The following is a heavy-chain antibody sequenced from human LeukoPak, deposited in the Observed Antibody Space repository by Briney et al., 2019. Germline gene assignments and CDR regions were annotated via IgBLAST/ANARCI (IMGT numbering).Heavy chain of an antibody. CDR2: IKPDGST. Sequence: GGSLRLSCAASGFTFSSHWMHWVRQAPGKGLVWVSRIKPDGSTYYADSVKGRFTVSRDNAKNTLYLQMNSLTAEDTAVYYCVRGALYQYYMDVWGKGTTVTVSS. CDR1: GFTFSSHW. D-gene: IGHD2-2*01. V-gene: IGHV3-74*01. J-gene: IGHJ6*03. CDR3: VRGALYQYYMDV.